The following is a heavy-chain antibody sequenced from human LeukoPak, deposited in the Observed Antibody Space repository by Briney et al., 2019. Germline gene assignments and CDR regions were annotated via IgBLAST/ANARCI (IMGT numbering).Heavy chain of an antibody. Sequence: PSGTLSLTCTVSGYPIRSGFYWGWIRRPPGKGLEWVGSIYQSGSTFYNPSLKSRVTISVDTSKNQFSLSLRSVTAADTAVYHCARHEAEMATILGNYWGQGTLVIVSS. CDR1: GYPIRSGFY. CDR2: IYQSGST. D-gene: IGHD5-24*01. J-gene: IGHJ4*02. V-gene: IGHV4-38-2*02. CDR3: ARHEAEMATILGNY.